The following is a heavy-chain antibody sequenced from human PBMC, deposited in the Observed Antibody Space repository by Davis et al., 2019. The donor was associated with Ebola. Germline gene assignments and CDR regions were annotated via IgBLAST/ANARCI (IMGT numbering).Heavy chain of an antibody. D-gene: IGHD2-2*01. J-gene: IGHJ6*02. V-gene: IGHV3-23*01. CDR1: GFTFSSYA. CDR3: AKDLTVVVPAAIGGMDV. Sequence: GGSLRLSCAASGFTFSSYAMSWVRQAPGKGLEWVSAISGSGGSTYYADSVKGRFIISRDNSKNTLYLQMNSLRAEDTAVYYCAKDLTVVVPAAIGGMDVWGQGTTVTVSS. CDR2: ISGSGGST.